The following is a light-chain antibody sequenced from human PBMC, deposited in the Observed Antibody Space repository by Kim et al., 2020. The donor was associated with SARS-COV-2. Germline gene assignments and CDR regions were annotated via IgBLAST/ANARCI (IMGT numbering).Light chain of an antibody. CDR3: GADHGSGSNFVYV. V-gene: IGLV9-49*01. CDR1: GGYVNYK. J-gene: IGLJ1*01. CDR2: VGTGGIVG. Sequence: TCSRGGGYVNYKGDWYQQRPGKGPRFVMRVGTGGIVGSKGDGIPDRFSVLGSGLNRYLTIKNIQEEDESDYHCGADHGSGSNFVYVFGTGTKVT.